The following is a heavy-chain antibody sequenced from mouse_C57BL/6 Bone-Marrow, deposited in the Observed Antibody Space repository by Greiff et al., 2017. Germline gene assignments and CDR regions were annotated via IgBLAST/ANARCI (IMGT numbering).Heavy chain of an antibody. D-gene: IGHD1-1*01. CDR3: AKGITTVVAAMDY. V-gene: IGHV1-19*01. Sequence: VQLQQSGPVLVKPGASVKMSCKASGYTFTDYYMNWVKQSHGKSLEWIGVINPYNGGTSYNQKFKGKATLTVDKSSSTAYMELNSLTSEDSAVYCCAKGITTVVAAMDYWGQGTSVTVSS. J-gene: IGHJ4*01. CDR2: INPYNGGT. CDR1: GYTFTDYY.